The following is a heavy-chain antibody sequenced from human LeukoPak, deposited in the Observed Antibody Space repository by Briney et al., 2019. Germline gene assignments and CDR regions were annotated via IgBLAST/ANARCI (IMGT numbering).Heavy chain of an antibody. CDR1: GYTFTSYA. D-gene: IGHD6-6*01. J-gene: IGHJ4*02. V-gene: IGHV1-3*03. CDR2: INAGNGNT. Sequence: ASVKVSCKASGYTFTSYAMHWVRQAPGQRLEWMGWINAGNGNTKYSQEFQGRVTITRDTSASTAYMELSSLRSEDMAVYYCARRTYSSSSSLFDYWGQGTLVTVSS. CDR3: ARRTYSSSSSLFDY.